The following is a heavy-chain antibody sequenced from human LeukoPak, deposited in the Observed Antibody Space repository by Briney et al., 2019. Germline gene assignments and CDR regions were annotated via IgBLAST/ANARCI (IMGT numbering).Heavy chain of an antibody. Sequence: GSLRLSCAASGYTFSSYAMHWVRQAPGKGLEYVSAISSDGRITYYANSVKGRFTISRDNSKNTLYLQMGSLRADDMAMYYCARLSGRYWFDNWGQGTLVTVSS. J-gene: IGHJ4*02. CDR3: ARLSGRYWFDN. CDR1: GYTFSSYA. V-gene: IGHV3-64*01. CDR2: ISSDGRIT. D-gene: IGHD6-19*01.